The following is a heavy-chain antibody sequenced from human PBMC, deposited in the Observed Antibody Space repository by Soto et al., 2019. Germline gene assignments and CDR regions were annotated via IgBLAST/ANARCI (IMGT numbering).Heavy chain of an antibody. Sequence: QLQLQESGPGLVKPSETLSLTCTVSGGSITSSSYYWGWIRQPPGKGLEWIGSIYYSGNTYYTPSLKSRVTISVDTSKNQFSLQLSSVTAADTAVYSCAREGGRYCSGGSCQVDYWGQGTLVTVSS. CDR3: AREGGRYCSGGSCQVDY. V-gene: IGHV4-39*02. CDR1: GGSITSSSYY. D-gene: IGHD2-15*01. CDR2: IYYSGNT. J-gene: IGHJ4*02.